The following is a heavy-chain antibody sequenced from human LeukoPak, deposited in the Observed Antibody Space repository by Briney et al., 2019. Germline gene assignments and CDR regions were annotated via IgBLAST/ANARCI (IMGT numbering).Heavy chain of an antibody. CDR3: ARVRIEYSSSFDYYYMDV. Sequence: SVKVSCKASGGTFSSYAISWVRQAPGQGLEWMGGIIPIFGTANYAQKFQGRVTITTDESTSTAYMELSGLRSEDTAVYYCARVRIEYSSSFDYYYMDVWGKGTTVTVSS. V-gene: IGHV1-69*05. CDR1: GGTFSSYA. J-gene: IGHJ6*03. CDR2: IIPIFGTA. D-gene: IGHD6-6*01.